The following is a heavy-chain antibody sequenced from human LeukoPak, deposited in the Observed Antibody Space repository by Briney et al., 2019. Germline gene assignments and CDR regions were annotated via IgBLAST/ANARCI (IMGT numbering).Heavy chain of an antibody. Sequence: QTGGSLRLSCAASGFTFSIYSMHWVRQAPGKGLEWVSSISSSNVYIYHADSLQGRFTVSRDNAKNSLYLQMNSLRADDTAVYYCARAASSGYYGGAFDIWGQGTMVTVSS. CDR3: ARAASSGYYGGAFDI. J-gene: IGHJ3*02. D-gene: IGHD3-22*01. CDR1: GFTFSIYS. V-gene: IGHV3-21*01. CDR2: ISSSNVYI.